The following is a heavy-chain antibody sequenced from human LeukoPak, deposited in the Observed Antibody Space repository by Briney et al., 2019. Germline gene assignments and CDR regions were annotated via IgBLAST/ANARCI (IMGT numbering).Heavy chain of an antibody. J-gene: IGHJ4*02. CDR1: GFTFRSYG. V-gene: IGHV3-30*02. CDR3: AKEEVISGNHGVYFDY. D-gene: IGHD3-22*01. CDR2: IRYDGNSN. Sequence: GGSLRLSCAASGFTFRSYGMHWDRQAPGKGLEWVAFIRYDGNSNYYADSVKGRFTISRDNSRSTLYLQMNSLRAEDTAVYYCAKEEVISGNHGVYFDYWGQGTLLTVSS.